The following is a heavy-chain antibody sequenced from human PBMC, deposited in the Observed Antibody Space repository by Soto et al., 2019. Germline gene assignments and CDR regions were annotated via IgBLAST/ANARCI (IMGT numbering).Heavy chain of an antibody. CDR1: GYSFTSYW. Sequence: PGESLKISCKGSGYSFTSYWISWVRQMPGKGLEWMGRIDPSDSYTNYSPSFQGHVTISADRSISTAYLQWSSLKASDTAMYYCARHEWDYYDSAGAFDIWGQGTMVTVS. CDR2: IDPSDSYT. J-gene: IGHJ3*02. CDR3: ARHEWDYYDSAGAFDI. V-gene: IGHV5-10-1*01. D-gene: IGHD3-22*01.